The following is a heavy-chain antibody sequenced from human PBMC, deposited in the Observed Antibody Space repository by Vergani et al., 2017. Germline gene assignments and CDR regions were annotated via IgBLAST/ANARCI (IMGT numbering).Heavy chain of an antibody. V-gene: IGHV4-34*01. D-gene: IGHD2-2*01. Sequence: QVQLQQWGAGLLKPSETLSLTCAVYGGSFSGYYWSWIRQPPGKGLEWIGEINHSGSTKYNPSLKSRVTITVDTSQNQFLLKLSSVTAADSAVYYCASSYCSSTSCYELDWGQGTLVTVSS. CDR3: ASSYCSSTSCYELD. CDR2: INHSGST. CDR1: GGSFSGYY. J-gene: IGHJ4*02.